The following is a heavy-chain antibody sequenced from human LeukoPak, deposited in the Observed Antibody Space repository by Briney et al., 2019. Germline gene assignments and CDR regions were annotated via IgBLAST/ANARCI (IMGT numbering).Heavy chain of an antibody. CDR2: IYYSGTT. CDR3: ERRTAAAGIDY. J-gene: IGHJ4*02. CDR1: GASISSANHY. D-gene: IGHD2-15*01. V-gene: IGHV4-39*01. Sequence: PSETLSLTCTVSGASISSANHYWGWIRQPPGKRLEWIGNIYYSGTTFYNPSLNGRVTISIDTSKNQFSLKLKSVTAADTGVYYCERRTAAAGIDYWGQGILVAVSP.